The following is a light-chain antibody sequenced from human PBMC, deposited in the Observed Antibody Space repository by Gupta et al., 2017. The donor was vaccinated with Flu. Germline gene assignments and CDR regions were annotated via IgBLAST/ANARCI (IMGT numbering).Light chain of an antibody. CDR3: QQSNSFPFT. CDR2: DAS. Sequence: DIQMTQSPSSVSASVGDRVAITCRASQHIGSFLVWYQQKPVSAPNLLIYDASTLQSGVPSRFSGSGSGTXFTLTIXSLQPEDFATYYCQQSNSFPFTFGXETTVDIK. CDR1: QHIGSF. J-gene: IGKJ3*01. V-gene: IGKV1-12*01.